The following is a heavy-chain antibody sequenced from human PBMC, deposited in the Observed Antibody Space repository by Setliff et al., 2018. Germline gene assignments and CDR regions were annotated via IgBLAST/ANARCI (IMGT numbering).Heavy chain of an antibody. Sequence: PGESLKISCKGSGYSFTTDWIAWVRQKPGKGLEWVGIMFPANSDTRYSPSFQGQVTISADKSISTAYLQWSSLKASDTAMYYCARPGYCSSTSCSGAFDIWGQGTMVTVSS. CDR1: GYSFTTDW. CDR2: MFPANSDT. V-gene: IGHV5-51*01. D-gene: IGHD2-2*01. J-gene: IGHJ3*02. CDR3: ARPGYCSSTSCSGAFDI.